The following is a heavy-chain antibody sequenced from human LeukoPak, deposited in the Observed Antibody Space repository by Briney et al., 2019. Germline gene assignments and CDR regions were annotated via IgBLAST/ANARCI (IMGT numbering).Heavy chain of an antibody. V-gene: IGHV4-39*01. CDR1: GGSISSSSYY. Sequence: SETLSLTCTVSGGSISSSSYYWGWIRQPPGRGLEWIGSIYYSGSTYYNPSLKSRVTISVDTSKNQFSLKLSSVTAADTAVYYCARGRVVVPAAPINWFDPWGQGTLVTVSS. D-gene: IGHD2-2*01. CDR3: ARGRVVVPAAPINWFDP. J-gene: IGHJ5*02. CDR2: IYYSGST.